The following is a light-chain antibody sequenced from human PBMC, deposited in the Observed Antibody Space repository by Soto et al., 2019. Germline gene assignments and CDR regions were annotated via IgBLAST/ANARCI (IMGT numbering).Light chain of an antibody. CDR3: SSYTTISTPDV. J-gene: IGLJ1*01. V-gene: IGLV2-14*01. Sequence: QSALTQPASVSGSPGQSITISCTGTSSDVGGYNHVSWYQQHPGKAPKLMIYEVSNRPSGVSNRFSGSKSGNTASLTISGLQAEDEADYYCSSYTTISTPDVFGTGTKLTVL. CDR2: EVS. CDR1: SSDVGGYNH.